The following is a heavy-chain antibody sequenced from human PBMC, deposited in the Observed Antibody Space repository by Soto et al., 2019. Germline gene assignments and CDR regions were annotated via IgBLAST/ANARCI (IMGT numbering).Heavy chain of an antibody. J-gene: IGHJ3*02. D-gene: IGHD1-7*01. CDR3: AYGKTGTTIAYAFDI. V-gene: IGHV1-69*12. CDR2: IISIFGTA. Sequence: QVQLVQSGAEVKKPGSSVKVSCKASGGTFSSYAITWVRQAPGQGLEWMGGIISIFGTANYAQKFQGRVTITADESTSTAYMELSSLSSEDTAVYYCAYGKTGTTIAYAFDIWGPGTMVTVSS. CDR1: GGTFSSYA.